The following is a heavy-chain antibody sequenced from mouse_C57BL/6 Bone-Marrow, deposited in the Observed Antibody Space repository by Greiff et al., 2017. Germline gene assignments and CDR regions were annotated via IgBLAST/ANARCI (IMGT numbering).Heavy chain of an antibody. J-gene: IGHJ1*03. V-gene: IGHV1-52*01. D-gene: IGHD1-1*01. Sequence: QVQLQQSGAELVRPGSSVKLSCKASGYTFTSYWMHWVKQRPIQGLEWIGNIDPSDSETHYNQKFKDKATLTVDKSSSTAYMQLSSLTSEDSAVYYCARELYYYGSSYWYFDVWGTGTTVTVSS. CDR2: IDPSDSET. CDR1: GYTFTSYW. CDR3: ARELYYYGSSYWYFDV.